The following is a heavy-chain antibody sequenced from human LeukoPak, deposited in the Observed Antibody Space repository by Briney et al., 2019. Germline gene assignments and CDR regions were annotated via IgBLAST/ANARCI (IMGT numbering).Heavy chain of an antibody. D-gene: IGHD3-10*01. V-gene: IGHV3-23*01. CDR3: ASAPRDYYFGSGSMGSYFDY. Sequence: GGSLRLSCAASGFTFSSYALSWVRQAPGKGLEWVSTISDNGGGTYYADSVKGRFTISRDNSKNTLYVQMNSLRAEDTAVYYCASAPRDYYFGSGSMGSYFDYWGQGTLVTVSS. J-gene: IGHJ4*02. CDR1: GFTFSSYA. CDR2: ISDNGGGT.